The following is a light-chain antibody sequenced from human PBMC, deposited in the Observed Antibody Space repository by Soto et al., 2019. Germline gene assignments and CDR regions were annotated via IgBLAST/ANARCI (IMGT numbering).Light chain of an antibody. CDR1: QSVSSSY. Sequence: EIVLTQSPGTLSLSPGERATLSCRASQSVSSSYLAWYQQKPGQAPRLLIYGGSRRATGIPDRFSGSGSGTDFTLTISRLEPEDFAVYYCQQYGGSPYTFGQGTKLEIK. V-gene: IGKV3-20*01. CDR2: GGS. CDR3: QQYGGSPYT. J-gene: IGKJ2*01.